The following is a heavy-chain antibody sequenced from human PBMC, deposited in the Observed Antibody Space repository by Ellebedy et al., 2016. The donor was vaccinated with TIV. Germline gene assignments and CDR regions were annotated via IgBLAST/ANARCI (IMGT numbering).Heavy chain of an antibody. CDR1: GGSVSSTRYY. J-gene: IGHJ4*02. V-gene: IGHV4-39*01. Sequence: MPSETLSLTCSVSGGSVSSTRYYWAWIRQPQGKGLEYIGSVYYSGSPYYNPSFKSRVTLSADTSKNQFSLNLRTVTAADTAVYYCARTDPWQPIDDWGQGILVTVSS. CDR3: ARTDPWQPIDD. D-gene: IGHD2-21*02. CDR2: VYYSGSP.